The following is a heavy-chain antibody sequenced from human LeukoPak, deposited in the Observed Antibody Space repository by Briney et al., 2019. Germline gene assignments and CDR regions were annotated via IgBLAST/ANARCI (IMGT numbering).Heavy chain of an antibody. CDR2: ISPSGGST. V-gene: IGHV1-46*01. D-gene: IGHD6-19*01. CDR1: GYTFTSYY. J-gene: IGHJ4*02. Sequence: ASVKVSCKASGYTFTSYYMHWVRQAPGQGLEWMGIISPSGGSTSYAQKFQGRVTMTRDTSTSTVYMELSSLRSENTAVYYCAREGDSSGWYMDFDYWGQGTLVTVSS. CDR3: AREGDSSGWYMDFDY.